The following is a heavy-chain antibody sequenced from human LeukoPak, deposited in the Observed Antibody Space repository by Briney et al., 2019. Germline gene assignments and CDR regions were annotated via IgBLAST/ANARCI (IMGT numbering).Heavy chain of an antibody. Sequence: GSLRLSCAASGFTFSSYWMSWVRQPPGKGLEYIASINYSGTTYYNPSLKSRVTMSVDTSRNRFSLKLSSVTAADIAIYYCTRTYSGNQSAYYWGQGTLVTVST. CDR2: INYSGTT. CDR3: TRTYSGNQSAYY. CDR1: GFTFSSYW. V-gene: IGHV4-39*07. J-gene: IGHJ4*02. D-gene: IGHD1-26*01.